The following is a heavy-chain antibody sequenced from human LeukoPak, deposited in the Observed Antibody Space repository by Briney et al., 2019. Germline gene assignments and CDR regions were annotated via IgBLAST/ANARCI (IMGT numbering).Heavy chain of an antibody. CDR1: GASISSSSYY. D-gene: IGHD6-13*01. CDR3: ARVVTAGSYYFDY. J-gene: IGHJ4*01. CDR2: IYNSGAT. V-gene: IGHV4-39*07. Sequence: KPSETLSLTCTVSGASISSSSYYWGWIRQPPGKGPECIGNIYNSGATYYNPSLKSRVTISVHTSKNQISLKLSSVTAADTAVYYCARVVTAGSYYFDYWGHGTLVTVSS.